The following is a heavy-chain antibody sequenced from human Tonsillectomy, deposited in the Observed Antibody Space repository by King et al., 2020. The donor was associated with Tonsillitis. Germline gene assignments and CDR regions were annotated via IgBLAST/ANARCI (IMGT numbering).Heavy chain of an antibody. V-gene: IGHV4-34*01. CDR2: VSHTGET. D-gene: IGHD3-10*01. J-gene: IGHJ3*02. CDR1: GGSFSEYH. Sequence: VQLQQWGAGLLKPSETLSLTCAVYGGSFSEYHWTWIRQSPGEGLAWIGEVSHTGETNYNPSLKSRVTISIDTAKKQFSLNLSSVTAADTAVYYCAGARGAFDTWGPGTKVTVSS. CDR3: AGARGAFDT.